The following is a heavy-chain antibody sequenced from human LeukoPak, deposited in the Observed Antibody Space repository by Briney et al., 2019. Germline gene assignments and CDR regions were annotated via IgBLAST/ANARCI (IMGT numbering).Heavy chain of an antibody. J-gene: IGHJ3*02. D-gene: IGHD3-22*01. Sequence: PSETLSLTCAVYGGSFSGYYWSWIRQPPGKGLEWIGEINHSGSINYNPSLKSRVTISVDTSKNQFSLKLSSVTAADTAVYYCARALGKKYYYDSSGYYGRHDAFDIWGQGTMVTVSS. V-gene: IGHV4-34*01. CDR3: ARALGKKYYYDSSGYYGRHDAFDI. CDR2: INHSGSI. CDR1: GGSFSGYY.